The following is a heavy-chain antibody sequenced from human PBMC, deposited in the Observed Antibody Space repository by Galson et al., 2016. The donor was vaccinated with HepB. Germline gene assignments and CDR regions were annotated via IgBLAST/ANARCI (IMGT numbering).Heavy chain of an antibody. J-gene: IGHJ6*03. D-gene: IGHD3-3*01. CDR1: GGSISSGGHY. CDR2: IYYSGTT. V-gene: IGHV4-31*03. CDR3: ARGAGDFWSGYPYYYYYYMDV. Sequence: TLSLTCTVSGGSISSGGHYWSWVRQHPGKGLEWIGYIYYSGTTYYNPSLESRVIISVDTSKNQFSLNLSSVTAADTAVYYCARGAGDFWSGYPYYYYYYMDVWGKGTTVTVSS.